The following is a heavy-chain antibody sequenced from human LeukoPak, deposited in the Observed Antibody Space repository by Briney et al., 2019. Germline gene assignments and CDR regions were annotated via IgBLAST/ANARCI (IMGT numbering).Heavy chain of an antibody. CDR1: GFTFNNYG. Sequence: GGSLRLSCAASGFTFNNYGMHWVRQAPGKGLEWVAVISYDGPNKYYADSVKGRFTISRDNSKNTQYLQMNSLRAEDTAVYYCARDLETYGYTSSWYSYFDYWGQGTLVTVSS. CDR2: ISYDGPNK. V-gene: IGHV3-30*03. D-gene: IGHD6-13*01. CDR3: ARDLETYGYTSSWYSYFDY. J-gene: IGHJ4*02.